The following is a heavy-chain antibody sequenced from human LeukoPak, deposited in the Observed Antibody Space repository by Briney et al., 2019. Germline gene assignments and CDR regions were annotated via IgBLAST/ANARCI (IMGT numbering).Heavy chain of an antibody. CDR2: ISGNGGST. Sequence: AGSLRLSCAASGFTFSSYAMSWVRQAPGKGLEWVSAISGNGGSTYYAASVKGRFTISRDNSKNTLYLQMNSLRAEDTAVYYCAKERYYYGSGSENWFDPWGQGTLVTVSS. V-gene: IGHV3-23*01. D-gene: IGHD3-10*01. J-gene: IGHJ5*02. CDR1: GFTFSSYA. CDR3: AKERYYYGSGSENWFDP.